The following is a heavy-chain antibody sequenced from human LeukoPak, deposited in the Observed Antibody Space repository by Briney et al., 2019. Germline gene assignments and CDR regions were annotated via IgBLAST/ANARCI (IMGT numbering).Heavy chain of an antibody. V-gene: IGHV4-4*07. J-gene: IGHJ4*02. CDR3: SGYCSSTSCYGIDY. CDR2: IYTCGST. D-gene: IGHD2-2*01. CDR1: GGSISSYY. Sequence: SETLSLTCTVSGGSISSYYWSWIRQPAGKGLEWIGRIYTCGSTNYNPSLKSRVTMSVDTSKNQFSLKLSSVTAADTAVYYCSGYCSSTSCYGIDYWGQGTLVTVSS.